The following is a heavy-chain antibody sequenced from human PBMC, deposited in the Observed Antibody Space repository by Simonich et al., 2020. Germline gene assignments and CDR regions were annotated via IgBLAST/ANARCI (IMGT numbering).Heavy chain of an antibody. D-gene: IGHD2-2*01. V-gene: IGHV3-23*01. CDR2: FIGSGGRT. J-gene: IGHJ3*02. Sequence: EVQLLESGGGLVQPGGSLRLSCAASGFTFSSYAMSWVRQAPGKGREWVSTFIGSGGRTYSADSGKGRFTISRDNSKNTLYLQMNSLRAEDTAVYYCAKEESYSSTSCYDAFDIWGQGTMVTVSS. CDR1: GFTFSSYA. CDR3: AKEESYSSTSCYDAFDI.